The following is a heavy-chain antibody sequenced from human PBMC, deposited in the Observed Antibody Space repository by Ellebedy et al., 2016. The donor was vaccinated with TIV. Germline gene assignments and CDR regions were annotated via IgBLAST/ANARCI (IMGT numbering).Heavy chain of an antibody. Sequence: GGSLRLSCAASGFTFSSFAMHWVRQAPGKGLEWLSVISGDGVSTYHADSVKGRFTITRDNSKNPLYLQMNRLRTEDTAVYFCAKGSSSGFNYDRVGFEYWGQGTLVTVSS. V-gene: IGHV3-23*01. CDR3: AKGSSSGFNYDRVGFEY. CDR1: GFTFSSFA. D-gene: IGHD3-22*01. J-gene: IGHJ4*02. CDR2: ISGDGVST.